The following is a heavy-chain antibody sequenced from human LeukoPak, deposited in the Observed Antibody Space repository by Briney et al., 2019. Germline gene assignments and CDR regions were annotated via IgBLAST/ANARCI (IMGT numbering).Heavy chain of an antibody. CDR3: AAKQWLAPPPDS. V-gene: IGHV3-74*01. Sequence: GGSLRLSCAASGFTFSKYWMLWVRQAPGKGLESVSRINTDGTVTTYADSVKGRFTVSRHNADNTMFLQMNSVRDEDTAVYYCAAKQWLAPPPDSWGQGTPVTVSS. CDR2: INTDGTVT. D-gene: IGHD6-19*01. J-gene: IGHJ4*02. CDR1: GFTFSKYW.